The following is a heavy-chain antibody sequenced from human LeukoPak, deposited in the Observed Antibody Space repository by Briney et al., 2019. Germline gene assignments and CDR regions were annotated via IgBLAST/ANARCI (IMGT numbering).Heavy chain of an antibody. CDR1: GYTFTSYA. Sequence: GASVKVSCKASGYTFTSYAMHWVHQAPGQRLEWMGWINAGNGNTKYSQKFQGRVTITRDTSASTAYMELSSLRSEDTAVYYCARLYNWNDSDYWGQGTLVTVSS. CDR2: INAGNGNT. CDR3: ARLYNWNDSDY. J-gene: IGHJ4*02. D-gene: IGHD1-20*01. V-gene: IGHV1-3*01.